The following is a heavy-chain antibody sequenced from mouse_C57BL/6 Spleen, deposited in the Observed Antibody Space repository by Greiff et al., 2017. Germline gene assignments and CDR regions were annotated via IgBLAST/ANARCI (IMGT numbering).Heavy chain of an antibody. D-gene: IGHD3-2*02. V-gene: IGHV1-15*01. CDR2: IDPETGGT. CDR1: GYTFTDYE. CDR3: RSRQLRLTGFDY. Sequence: VQLQQSGAELVRPGASVTLSCTASGYTFTDYEMHWVKQTPVHGLEWIGAIDPETGGTAYNQKFKGKAILTADKSSSTAYMELRSLTSEDSAVYYCRSRQLRLTGFDYWGQGTTLTVSS. J-gene: IGHJ2*01.